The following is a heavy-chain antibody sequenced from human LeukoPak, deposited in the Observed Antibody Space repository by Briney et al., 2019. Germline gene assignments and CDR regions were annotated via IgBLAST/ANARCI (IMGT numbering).Heavy chain of an antibody. D-gene: IGHD3-22*01. Sequence: GGSLRLSCAASGFTFSSYGMNWVRQAPGKGLEWVSYISSSGSTIYYADSVKGRFTISRDNAKNSLYLQMNSLRAKDTAVYYCARDPYYYDSSGHHRWGQGTLVTVSS. CDR2: ISSSGSTI. CDR1: GFTFSSYG. V-gene: IGHV3-48*03. CDR3: ARDPYYYDSSGHHR. J-gene: IGHJ4*02.